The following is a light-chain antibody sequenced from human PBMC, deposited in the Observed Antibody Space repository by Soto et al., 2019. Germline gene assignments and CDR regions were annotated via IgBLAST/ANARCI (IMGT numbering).Light chain of an antibody. CDR2: DVS. CDR1: SSDVGGYNY. CDR3: SSYTGNSIVL. J-gene: IGLJ2*01. V-gene: IGLV2-14*01. Sequence: QAASVSGSLGQSITISCTGTSSDVGGYNYVSWYQQLPGKAPKLMIYDVSNRPSGVSNRFSGSKSGNTASLTISGLQAEDEADYYCSSYTGNSIVLFGGGTKLTVL.